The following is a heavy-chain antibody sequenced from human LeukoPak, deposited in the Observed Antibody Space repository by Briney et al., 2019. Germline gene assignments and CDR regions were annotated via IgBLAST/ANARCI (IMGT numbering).Heavy chain of an antibody. Sequence: PGGSLRLSCAASGFTFSTYSMSWVRQAPGKGLEWVSSLSKSSTYVYYTASVKGRFTISRDNAKNSLFLEMNGLRAEDTAVYYCARDREASDDFNWFDPWGQGTLVTVSS. CDR3: ARDREASDDFNWFDP. J-gene: IGHJ5*02. CDR1: GFTFSTYS. D-gene: IGHD3/OR15-3a*01. V-gene: IGHV3-21*01. CDR2: LSKSSTYV.